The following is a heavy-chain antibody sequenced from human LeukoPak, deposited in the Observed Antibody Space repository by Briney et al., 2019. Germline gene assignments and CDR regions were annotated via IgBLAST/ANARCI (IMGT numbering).Heavy chain of an antibody. Sequence: AGGSLRLSCAASGFTFSSYEMNWVRQAPGKGLEWVSYISSSSPIYYTDSVKGRFTISRDNAKNSLFLQMNSLRAEDTAVYYCARDGLYSGAFDIWGQGTMVTVSS. J-gene: IGHJ3*02. V-gene: IGHV3-48*03. D-gene: IGHD1-26*01. CDR3: ARDGLYSGAFDI. CDR1: GFTFSSYE. CDR2: ISSSSPI.